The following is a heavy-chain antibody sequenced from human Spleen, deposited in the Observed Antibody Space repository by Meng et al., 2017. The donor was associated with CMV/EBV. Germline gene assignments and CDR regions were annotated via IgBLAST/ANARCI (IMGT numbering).Heavy chain of an antibody. CDR1: GGSISSGSSF. CDR3: ARHLSSSSKGVDY. V-gene: IGHV4-39*01. CDR2: IYYSGST. Sequence: VSGGSISSGSSFWGWIRQPPGKGLEWIGIIYYSGSTYYNPSLKSRVTISVDTSMNQFSLKLSSVTAADTAVYYCARHLSSSSKGVDYWGQGTLVTVSS. J-gene: IGHJ4*02. D-gene: IGHD6-6*01.